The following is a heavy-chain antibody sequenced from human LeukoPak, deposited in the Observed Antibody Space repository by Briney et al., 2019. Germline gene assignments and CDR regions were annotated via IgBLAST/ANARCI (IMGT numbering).Heavy chain of an antibody. CDR2: IYYSGST. Sequence: SETLSLTCTVSGGSISSYYWSWIRQPPGKGLEWIGYIYYSGSTNYNPSLKSRVTISVDTSKNQFSLKLSSVTDADAAVYYCARVENHYGSGSYSVRAFDIWGQGTMVTVSS. CDR3: ARVENHYGSGSYSVRAFDI. J-gene: IGHJ3*02. V-gene: IGHV4-59*01. CDR1: GGSISSYY. D-gene: IGHD3-10*01.